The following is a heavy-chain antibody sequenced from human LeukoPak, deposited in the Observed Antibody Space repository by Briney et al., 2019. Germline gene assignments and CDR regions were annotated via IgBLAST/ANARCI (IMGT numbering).Heavy chain of an antibody. Sequence: PGGSLRLSCAASGFTFSSYGMHWVRQAPGKGLEWVAFIRYDGSNKYYADSVKGRFTISRDNSKNTLYLQMNSLRAEDTAVYYCAKDQEIFGVVIIAPFDYWGQGTLVTVS. CDR1: GFTFSSYG. D-gene: IGHD3-3*01. CDR3: AKDQEIFGVVIIAPFDY. V-gene: IGHV3-30*02. CDR2: IRYDGSNK. J-gene: IGHJ4*02.